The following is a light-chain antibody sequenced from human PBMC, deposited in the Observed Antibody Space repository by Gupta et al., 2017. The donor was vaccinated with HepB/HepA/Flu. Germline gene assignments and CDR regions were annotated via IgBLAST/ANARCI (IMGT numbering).Light chain of an antibody. V-gene: IGKV1D-16*01. Sequence: DIQLTQSPSSLSASVGDRVTITCRASQAITSWLGWYQQKPGKALKSLIYGTNHLQVGVPSRFSGSGSGTDFTLTISSLQPEDFATYYCQQYSSFPPTFGGGTKVEIK. CDR1: QAITSW. CDR2: GTN. CDR3: QQYSSFPPT. J-gene: IGKJ4*01.